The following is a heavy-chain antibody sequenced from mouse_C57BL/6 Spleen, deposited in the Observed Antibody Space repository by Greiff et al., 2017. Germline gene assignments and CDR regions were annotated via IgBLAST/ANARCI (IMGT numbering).Heavy chain of an antibody. Sequence: VQLQQPGAELVMPGASVKLSCKASGYTFTSYWMHWVKQRPGQGLEWIGEIDPSDSYTNYNQKFKGKSTLTVDKSSSTAYMQLSSLTSEDSAVYYCARWEGSSGYVGYWGQGTTLTVSS. D-gene: IGHD3-2*02. CDR2: IDPSDSYT. V-gene: IGHV1-69*01. CDR1: GYTFTSYW. CDR3: ARWEGSSGYVGY. J-gene: IGHJ2*01.